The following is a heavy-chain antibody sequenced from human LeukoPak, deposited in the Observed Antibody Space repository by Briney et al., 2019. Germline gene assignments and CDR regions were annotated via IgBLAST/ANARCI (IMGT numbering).Heavy chain of an antibody. CDR3: AKGGSYYELDY. Sequence: PGGSLRFSCVASGFTFEDYAMHWVRQAPGKGLEWVSGISWNSGSIGYADSVKGRFTISRDNAKNSLYVQMNSLRAEDMALYYCAKGGSYYELDYWGQGTLVTVSS. J-gene: IGHJ4*02. D-gene: IGHD1-26*01. V-gene: IGHV3-9*03. CDR2: ISWNSGSI. CDR1: GFTFEDYA.